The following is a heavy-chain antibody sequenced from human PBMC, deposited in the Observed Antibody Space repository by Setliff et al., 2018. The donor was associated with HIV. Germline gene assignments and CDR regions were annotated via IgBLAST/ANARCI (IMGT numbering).Heavy chain of an antibody. CDR2: IYYTGNT. J-gene: IGHJ6*02. V-gene: IGHV4-31*02. CDR1: GASISSGGYY. D-gene: IGHD2-2*01. CDR3: GTAMYYYYGLDV. Sequence: SETLSLTCIVSGASISSGGYYWSWIRRHPGRGLEFIVYIYYTGNTYYSPSLESRVVISVDTSKNQFSLRLTSVTAADTAIYYCGTAMYYYYGLDVWGQGIRVTVSS.